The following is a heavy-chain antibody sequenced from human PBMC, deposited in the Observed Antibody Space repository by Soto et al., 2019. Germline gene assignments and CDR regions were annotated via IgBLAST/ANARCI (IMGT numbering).Heavy chain of an antibody. V-gene: IGHV1-18*01. Sequence: QVQLVQSGPEVRKPGASVKVSFEASGYTLTTSGVSWVRQVPGQRLEWMGWISTYNGDTNSAQNFQGRVLMTADTSTGTAYMELMSLKSDDTSVYYCARQGSWPYYYYGLDVWGQGTIVTVSS. D-gene: IGHD1-26*01. CDR1: GYTLTTSG. J-gene: IGHJ6*02. CDR2: ISTYNGDT. CDR3: ARQGSWPYYYYGLDV.